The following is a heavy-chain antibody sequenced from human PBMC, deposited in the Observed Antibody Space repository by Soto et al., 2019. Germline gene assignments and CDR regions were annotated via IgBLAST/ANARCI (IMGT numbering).Heavy chain of an antibody. J-gene: IGHJ3*02. CDR1: GGSISSYY. CDR2: IYYSGST. Sequence: QVQLQESGPGLVKPSETLSLTCTVSGGSISSYYWSWIRQPPGKGLEWIGYIYYSGSTNYNPSLMSRVTISVDTSKNQFSLKLSSVTAADTAVYYCARVWGGAFDIWGQGTIVTVSS. V-gene: IGHV4-59*01. CDR3: ARVWGGAFDI. D-gene: IGHD3-10*01.